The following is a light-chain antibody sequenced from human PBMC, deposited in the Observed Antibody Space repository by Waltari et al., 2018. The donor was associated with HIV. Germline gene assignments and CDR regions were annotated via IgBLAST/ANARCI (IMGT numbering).Light chain of an antibody. V-gene: IGLV1-47*01. J-gene: IGLJ2*01. Sequence: QSVLTQPPSASGTPGQRVTISCSGRSSNIGSNYVYWYQQVPGTAPKLLIYRDSRRPSGVPGRFSGSKSGASTSLAISGLRSEDEADYYCATWDDSLSTVIFGGGTKLTVL. CDR1: SSNIGSNY. CDR3: ATWDDSLSTVI. CDR2: RDS.